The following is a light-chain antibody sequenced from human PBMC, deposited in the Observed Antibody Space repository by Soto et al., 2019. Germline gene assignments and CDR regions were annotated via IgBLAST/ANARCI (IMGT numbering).Light chain of an antibody. CDR2: DVS. J-gene: IGLJ1*01. CDR1: SSDVGGYNY. Sequence: QSALTQPASVSGSPGQSITISCTGTSSDVGGYNYVSWYQQHPGKAPKLMIYDVSNRPSGVSNRLSGSKSGNTASLTISGLQAEDGADYYCSSYTSSSTLYVFGTGTKLTVL. CDR3: SSYTSSSTLYV. V-gene: IGLV2-14*01.